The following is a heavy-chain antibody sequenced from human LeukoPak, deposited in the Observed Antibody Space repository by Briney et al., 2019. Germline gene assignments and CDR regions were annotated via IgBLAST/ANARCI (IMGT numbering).Heavy chain of an antibody. CDR3: ASAFGGSSGWRY. CDR2: ISSSSSYI. D-gene: IGHD6-19*01. J-gene: IGHJ3*01. V-gene: IGHV3-21*01. Sequence: GGSLRLSCAASGFTFSSYSMNWVRQAPGKGLEWVSSISSSSSYIYYADSVKGRFTISRDNAKSSLYLQMNSLRAEDTAVYYCASAFGGSSGWRYWGQGTMVTVSS. CDR1: GFTFSSYS.